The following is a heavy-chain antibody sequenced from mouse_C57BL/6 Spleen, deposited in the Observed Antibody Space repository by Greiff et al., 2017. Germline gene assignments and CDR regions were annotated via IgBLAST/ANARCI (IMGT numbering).Heavy chain of an antibody. Sequence: EVKLVESGGGLVQPGGSLKLSCAASGFTFSDYYMYWVRQTPEKRLEWVAYISNGGGSTYYPATVKGRFTISRDNAKNTLYLQMSRLKSEDTAMYYCARQRDSNYGDYAMDYWGQGTSVTVSS. D-gene: IGHD2-5*01. CDR3: ARQRDSNYGDYAMDY. V-gene: IGHV5-12*01. CDR1: GFTFSDYY. J-gene: IGHJ4*01. CDR2: ISNGGGST.